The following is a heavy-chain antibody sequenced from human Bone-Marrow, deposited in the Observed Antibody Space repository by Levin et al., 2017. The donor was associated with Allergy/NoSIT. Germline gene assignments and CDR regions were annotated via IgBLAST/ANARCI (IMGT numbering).Heavy chain of an antibody. CDR1: GGSLSGYY. CDR3: AKYDALRYFDV. CDR2: IYYSGST. V-gene: IGHV4-59*08. J-gene: IGHJ2*01. Sequence: PSETLSLTCTLSGGSLSGYYWSWIRQPPGMGLEWIGYIYYSGSTNYNPYNPSLKSRVTMSVDTSKNQFSLHLSSVTAADTAVYYCAKYDALRYFDVWGRGTLVTVSP. D-gene: IGHD3-3*01.